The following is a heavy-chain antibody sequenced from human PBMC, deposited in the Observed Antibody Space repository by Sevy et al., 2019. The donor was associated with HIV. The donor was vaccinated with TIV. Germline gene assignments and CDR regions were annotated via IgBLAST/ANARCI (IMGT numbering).Heavy chain of an antibody. D-gene: IGHD3-22*01. Sequence: SETLSLTCTVSGGSVSSGSYDWSWIRQPPGKGLEWIGYIYYSGSTNYNPSLKSRVTISVDTSKNQFSLKLNSVTAADTAVYYCARLPMMATAGYYYYGMDVWGQGTTVTVSS. V-gene: IGHV4-61*01. CDR2: IYYSGST. CDR1: GGSVSSGSYD. J-gene: IGHJ6*02. CDR3: ARLPMMATAGYYYYGMDV.